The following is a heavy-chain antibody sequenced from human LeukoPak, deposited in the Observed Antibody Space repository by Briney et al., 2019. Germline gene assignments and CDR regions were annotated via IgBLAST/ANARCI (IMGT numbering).Heavy chain of an antibody. J-gene: IGHJ4*02. CDR3: ARDKGAATEERSDY. D-gene: IGHD1-26*01. CDR1: GFTVSSNY. V-gene: IGHV3-53*01. CDR2: FYSGGST. Sequence: GGSLRLSCAASGFTVSSNYMSWVRQAPGKGLEWVSVFYSGGSTYYADSVKGRFTISRDNSKNMLYLQMNSLRAEDTAVYYCARDKGAATEERSDYWGQGTLVTVSS.